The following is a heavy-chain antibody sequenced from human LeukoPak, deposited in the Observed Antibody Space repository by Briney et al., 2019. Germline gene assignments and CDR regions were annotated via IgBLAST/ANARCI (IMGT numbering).Heavy chain of an antibody. CDR3: ASGRYYDILTGYYPHFDY. V-gene: IGHV7-4-1*02. CDR1: GHTFTSYA. CDR2: INTNTGNP. Sequence: ASVKVSCKASGHTFTSYAMNWVRQAPGQGVEWMGWINTNTGNPTYAQGFTGRFVFSLDTSVSTAYLQISSLKAEDTAVYYCASGRYYDILTGYYPHFDYWGQGTLVTVSS. J-gene: IGHJ4*02. D-gene: IGHD3-9*01.